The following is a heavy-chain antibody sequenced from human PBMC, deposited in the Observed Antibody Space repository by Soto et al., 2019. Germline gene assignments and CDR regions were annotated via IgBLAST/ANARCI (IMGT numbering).Heavy chain of an antibody. J-gene: IGHJ5*02. V-gene: IGHV3-23*01. D-gene: IGHD3-10*01. Sequence: PGGSLRLSCAASGFTFSSYAMSWVRQAPGKGLEWVSDISGSGGSTYYADSVKGRFTISRDNSKNTLYLQMNSLRAEDTAVYYCASTRSPYYYGSGSYLPWGQGTLVTVSS. CDR1: GFTFSSYA. CDR3: ASTRSPYYYGSGSYLP. CDR2: ISGSGGST.